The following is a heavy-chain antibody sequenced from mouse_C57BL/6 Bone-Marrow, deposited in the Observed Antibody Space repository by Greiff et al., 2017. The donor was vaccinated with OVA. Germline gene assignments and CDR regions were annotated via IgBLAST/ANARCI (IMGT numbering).Heavy chain of an antibody. V-gene: IGHV5-12*01. J-gene: IGHJ2*01. CDR3: ARRDSSGPFDY. Sequence: EVKLVESGGGLVQPGGSLKLSCAASGFTFSDYYMYWVRQTPEKRLEWVAYISNGGGSTYYPDTVKGRFTISRDNAKNTLYLQMSRLKSEDTARYYCARRDSSGPFDYWGQGTTLTVSS. D-gene: IGHD3-2*02. CDR2: ISNGGGST. CDR1: GFTFSDYY.